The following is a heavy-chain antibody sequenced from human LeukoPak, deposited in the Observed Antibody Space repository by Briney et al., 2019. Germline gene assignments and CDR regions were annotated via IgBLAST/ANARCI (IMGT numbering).Heavy chain of an antibody. CDR3: ARDDSPYYYYGMDV. D-gene: IGHD3-22*01. Sequence: ASVKVSCKASGGTFSSYAICWVRQAPGQGLEWMGGIIPIFGTANYAQKFQGRVTITADESTSTAYMELSSLRSEDTAVYYCARDDSPYYYYGMDVWGQGTTVTVSS. CDR2: IIPIFGTA. J-gene: IGHJ6*02. V-gene: IGHV1-69*13. CDR1: GGTFSSYA.